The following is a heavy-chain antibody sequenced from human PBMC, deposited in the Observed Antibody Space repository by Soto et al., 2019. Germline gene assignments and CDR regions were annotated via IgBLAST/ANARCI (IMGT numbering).Heavy chain of an antibody. CDR1: GGSISSYY. CDR2: IYYSGST. Sequence: SETLSLTCTVSGGSISSYYLSWIRQPPGKGLEWIGYIYYSGSTNYNPSLKSRVTISVDTSKNQFSLKLSSVTAADTAVYYCARDRGQLVLGYYYYYGMDVWGQGTTVTVSS. V-gene: IGHV4-59*01. D-gene: IGHD6-13*01. CDR3: ARDRGQLVLGYYYYYGMDV. J-gene: IGHJ6*02.